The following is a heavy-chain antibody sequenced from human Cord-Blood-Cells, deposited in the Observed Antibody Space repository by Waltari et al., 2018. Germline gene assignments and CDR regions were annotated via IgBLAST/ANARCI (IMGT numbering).Heavy chain of an antibody. CDR1: GGSFSGYY. J-gene: IGHJ5*02. CDR3: ARGAGSGSYYNWFDP. V-gene: IGHV4-34*01. CDR2: INHSGST. Sequence: QVQLQQWGAGLLKPSETLSLTCAVYGGSFSGYYWSWIRQPPGKGLEWIGEINHSGSTNYNPSLKSRVTISVDTSKNQFSLKLSSVTAADTAVYYCARGAGSGSYYNWFDPWGQGTLVTVSS. D-gene: IGHD3-10*01.